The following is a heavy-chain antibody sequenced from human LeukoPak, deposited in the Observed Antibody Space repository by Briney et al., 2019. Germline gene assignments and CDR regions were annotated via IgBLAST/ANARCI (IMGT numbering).Heavy chain of an antibody. D-gene: IGHD1-7*01. Sequence: PSETLSLTCTIFGSSISDNYYWGWIRRPPGKGLEWIGSVYHSGSTYYNPSLKSRVTLSVDTSNNHFSLKLRSVTAADTAVYYCARGTNYGGFDYWGQGTLVTVSS. CDR2: VYHSGST. J-gene: IGHJ4*02. CDR3: ARGTNYGGFDY. CDR1: GSSISDNYY. V-gene: IGHV4-38-2*02.